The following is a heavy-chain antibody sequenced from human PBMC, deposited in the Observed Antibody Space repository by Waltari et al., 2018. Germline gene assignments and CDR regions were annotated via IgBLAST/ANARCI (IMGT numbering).Heavy chain of an antibody. V-gene: IGHV4-59*01. J-gene: IGHJ4*02. CDR3: ARTPLGYCSGGNCYSGYYFDY. Sequence: QVQLQESGPGLVKPSETLSPTCTVSGGSMNSYYWSWIRPPPGKGLEWIGYMYFTGNTYYNPSLKSRVTISLDTSKKQFSLRLTSVTAADTALYFCARTPLGYCSGGNCYSGYYFDYWGQGTLVTVSS. CDR2: MYFTGNT. D-gene: IGHD2-15*01. CDR1: GGSMNSYY.